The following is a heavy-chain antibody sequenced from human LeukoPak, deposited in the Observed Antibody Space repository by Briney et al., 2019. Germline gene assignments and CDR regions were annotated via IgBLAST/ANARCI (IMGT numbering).Heavy chain of an antibody. D-gene: IGHD6-13*01. CDR2: IYTSGST. J-gene: IGHJ4*02. V-gene: IGHV4-4*07. CDR1: GGSISSYY. Sequence: SETLSLTCAVSGGSISSYYWSWIRQPAGKGLEWIGRIYTSGSTNYNPSIKSRVTMSVDTSKNQFSLKLSSVTAADTAVYYCAREHSSSWYVGVDYWGQGTLVTVSS. CDR3: AREHSSSWYVGVDY.